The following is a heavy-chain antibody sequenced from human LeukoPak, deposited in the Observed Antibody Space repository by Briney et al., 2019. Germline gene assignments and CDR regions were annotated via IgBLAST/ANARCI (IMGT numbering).Heavy chain of an antibody. J-gene: IGHJ5*02. V-gene: IGHV4-30-4*01. CDR3: ARYGSGSTWFDP. CDR1: GGSISSDNYQ. CDR2: INYSGST. Sequence: PSETLSLTCTVSGGSISSDNYQWSWIRQPPGKGPEWIGYINYSGSTYYNPSLKSRVTISVDTSKNHFSLKLSSVTAADTAVYYCARYGSGSTWFDPWGLGTLVTVSS. D-gene: IGHD3-10*01.